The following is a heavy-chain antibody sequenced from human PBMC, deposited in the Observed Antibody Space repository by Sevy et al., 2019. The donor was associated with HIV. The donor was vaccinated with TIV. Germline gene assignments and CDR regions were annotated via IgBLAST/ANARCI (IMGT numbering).Heavy chain of an antibody. CDR3: ARDRRGNLITIFGVVTHSHPDY. CDR1: GFTFSSYA. D-gene: IGHD3-3*01. CDR2: ISYDGSNK. J-gene: IGHJ4*02. V-gene: IGHV3-30-3*01. Sequence: GESLKISCAASGFTFSSYAMHWVRQAPGKGLEWVAVISYDGSNKYYADSVKGRFTISRDNSKNTLYLQMNSLRAEDTAVYHCARDRRGNLITIFGVVTHSHPDYWGQGTLVTVSS.